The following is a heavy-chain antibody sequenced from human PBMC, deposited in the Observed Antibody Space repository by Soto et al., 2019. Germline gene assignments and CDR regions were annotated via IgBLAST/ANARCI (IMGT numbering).Heavy chain of an antibody. J-gene: IGHJ6*03. CDR3: ARDRRIAVAGTDYYYYMDV. Sequence: GGSLRLSCAASGFTFSSYWMSWVRRAPGKRLEWVANIKQDGSEKYYVDSVKGRFTISRDNAKNSLYLQMNSLRAEDTAVYYCARDRRIAVAGTDYYYYMDVWGKGTTVTVSS. CDR1: GFTFSSYW. CDR2: IKQDGSEK. V-gene: IGHV3-7*01. D-gene: IGHD6-19*01.